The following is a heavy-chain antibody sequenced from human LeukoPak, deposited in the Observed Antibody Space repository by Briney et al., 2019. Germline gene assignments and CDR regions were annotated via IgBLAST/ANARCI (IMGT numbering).Heavy chain of an antibody. Sequence: ASVKVSCKASGYTFTDYYLHWVRQAPGQGLEWLGWINPNSGGTNYAQTFQGRVPMTRDTSITTAYLELSRLRSDDTAVYHCAREGYCSGGSCYSGIIDYWGQGTLVTVSS. CDR3: AREGYCSGGSCYSGIIDY. V-gene: IGHV1-2*02. D-gene: IGHD2-15*01. J-gene: IGHJ4*02. CDR1: GYTFTDYY. CDR2: INPNSGGT.